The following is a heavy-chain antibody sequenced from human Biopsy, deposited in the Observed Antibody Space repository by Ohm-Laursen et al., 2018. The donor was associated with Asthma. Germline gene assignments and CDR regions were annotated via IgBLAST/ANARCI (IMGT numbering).Heavy chain of an antibody. V-gene: IGHV4-34*01. CDR1: GGPLRGYV. CDR2: IPEGGST. Sequence: SDTLSLTCSLNGGPLRGYVWTWIRQPPGTGLEWIGEIPEGGSTTVNPSLKSRVTISVDPSKSQLSLKLRYMSAADTAIYYCACGPDWSGLELWGQGTPVTVSS. J-gene: IGHJ6*02. CDR3: ACGPDWSGLEL. D-gene: IGHD3-3*01.